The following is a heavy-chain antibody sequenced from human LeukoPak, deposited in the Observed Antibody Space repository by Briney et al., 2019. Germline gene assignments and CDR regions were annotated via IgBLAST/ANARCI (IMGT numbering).Heavy chain of an antibody. CDR2: INANSGTT. Sequence: GGSLRLSCTASGFAFSVYAMSWLRQPPGKGLEWVSTINANSGTTSYAASVRGRFTVSRDSSKNTLYLQLNTLRADDTATYYCAKPISGGLAVTADWFHPWGQGTLVVVSS. J-gene: IGHJ5*01. D-gene: IGHD6-19*01. CDR1: GFAFSVYA. V-gene: IGHV3-23*01. CDR3: AKPISGGLAVTADWFHP.